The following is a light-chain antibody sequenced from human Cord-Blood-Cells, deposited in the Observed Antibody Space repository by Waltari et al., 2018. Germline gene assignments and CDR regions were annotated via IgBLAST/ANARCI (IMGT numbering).Light chain of an antibody. CDR1: SSDVGGYNY. CDR2: DVS. Sequence: QSALTPPASVPQSPGQSITIPCPGTSSDVGGYNYVSWYQQHPGKAPKLMLYDVSNRPSGVSNRFSGSKSGNTASLTISGLQAEDEADYYCSSYTSSSTYVFGTGTKVTVL. CDR3: SSYTSSSTYV. J-gene: IGLJ1*01. V-gene: IGLV2-14*01.